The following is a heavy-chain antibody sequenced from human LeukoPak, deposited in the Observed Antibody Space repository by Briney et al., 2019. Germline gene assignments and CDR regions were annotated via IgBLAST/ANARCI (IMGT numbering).Heavy chain of an antibody. V-gene: IGHV4-34*01. CDR1: GGSFSGYY. Sequence: SETLSLTCAVYGGSFSGYYWSWIRQPPGKGVEWIGEINHSGSTNYNPSLKSRVTISVDTSKNQFSLKLSSVTAADTAVYYCASRAYYYGSGTRTFDYWGQGTLVTVSS. D-gene: IGHD3-10*01. J-gene: IGHJ4*02. CDR2: INHSGST. CDR3: ASRAYYYGSGTRTFDY.